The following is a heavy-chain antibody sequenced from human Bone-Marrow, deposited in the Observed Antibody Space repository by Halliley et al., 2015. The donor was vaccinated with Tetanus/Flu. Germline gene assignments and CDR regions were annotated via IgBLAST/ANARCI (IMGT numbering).Heavy chain of an antibody. CDR3: AKNIGGGSDT. V-gene: IGHV4-4*02. Sequence: GLGWIGEVHHSGSPHYHPPLNSRVTISVDKSKTHFSLDLTSVTAADTATYYCAKNIGGGSDTWGQGTLVTVSS. CDR2: VHHSGSP. J-gene: IGHJ5*02. D-gene: IGHD1-26*01.